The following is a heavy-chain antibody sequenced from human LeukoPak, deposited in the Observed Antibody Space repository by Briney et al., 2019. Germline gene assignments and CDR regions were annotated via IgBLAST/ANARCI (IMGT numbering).Heavy chain of an antibody. Sequence: GESLRISCKGPGYSFTSYWISWVRQMPGKGLEWMGRIDPSDSYTNYSPSFQGHVTISADKSISTAYLQWSSLKASDTAMYYCARKSTVTTLYYYYGMDVWGQGTTVTVSS. CDR1: GYSFTSYW. CDR2: IDPSDSYT. CDR3: ARKSTVTTLYYYYGMDV. J-gene: IGHJ6*02. V-gene: IGHV5-10-1*01. D-gene: IGHD4-11*01.